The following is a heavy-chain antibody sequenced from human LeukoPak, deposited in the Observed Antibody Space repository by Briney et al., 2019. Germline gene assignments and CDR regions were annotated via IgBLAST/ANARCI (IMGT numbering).Heavy chain of an antibody. CDR1: GFTFSSYS. V-gene: IGHV3-21*01. Sequence: GSLRLSCAASGFTFSSYSMNWVRQAPGKGLEWVSSISSSSSYIYYADSVKGRFTISRDNAKNSLYLQMNSLRAEDTAVYYCARDRTSRVVVDAFDIWGQGTMVTVSS. CDR2: ISSSSSYI. D-gene: IGHD2-15*01. J-gene: IGHJ3*02. CDR3: ARDRTSRVVVDAFDI.